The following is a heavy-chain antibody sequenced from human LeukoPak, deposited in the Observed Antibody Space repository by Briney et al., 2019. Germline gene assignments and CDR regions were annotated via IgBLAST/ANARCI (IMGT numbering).Heavy chain of an antibody. CDR3: ARDRRSATPLSWFDP. J-gene: IGHJ5*02. CDR1: GGTFSNFA. Sequence: SVKVSCKASGGTFSNFAINWVRHGPGQGLEWIGGIIPLFGTANYSQKFQGRVMITADESTTTAYMELTSLRSDDTAVYYCARDRRSATPLSWFDPWGQGTLVTVSS. V-gene: IGHV1-69*01. CDR2: IIPLFGTA. D-gene: IGHD3-3*01.